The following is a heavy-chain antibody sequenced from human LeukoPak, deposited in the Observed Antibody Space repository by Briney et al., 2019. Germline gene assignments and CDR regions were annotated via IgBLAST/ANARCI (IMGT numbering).Heavy chain of an antibody. J-gene: IGHJ4*02. Sequence: PSETLSLTCTVSGGSISSYYWSWIRQPAGKGLEWIGSIYTSGSTNYNASLKSRVTTSVDTSKNQFSLKLSSVFAGDTAVYCCARYCGSQGVCLGFAYWGGGSLV. CDR3: ARYCGSQGVCLGFAY. V-gene: IGHV4-4*07. D-gene: IGHD2-21*01. CDR1: GGSISSYY. CDR2: IYTSGST.